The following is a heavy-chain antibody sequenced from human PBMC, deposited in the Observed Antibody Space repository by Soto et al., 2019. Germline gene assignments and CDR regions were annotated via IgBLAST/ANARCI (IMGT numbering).Heavy chain of an antibody. Sequence: SETLSLTCTVSGGSISSYYWGWVRQPPGKGLEWIGSIYYNGVAHYSPSLETRLTISVDTSKNHFSLKLNSVTAADAAIYYCARQYGYNYGHIEHWGQGTVVTVSS. D-gene: IGHD5-18*01. CDR2: IYYNGVA. V-gene: IGHV4-39*01. CDR1: GGSISSYY. CDR3: ARQYGYNYGHIEH. J-gene: IGHJ4*02.